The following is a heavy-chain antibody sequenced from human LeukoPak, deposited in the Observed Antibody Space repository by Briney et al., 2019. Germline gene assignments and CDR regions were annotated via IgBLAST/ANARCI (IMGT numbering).Heavy chain of an antibody. CDR2: ISGSGGST. V-gene: IGHV3-23*01. D-gene: IGHD3-10*01. CDR1: GFTFSSYA. J-gene: IGHJ4*02. CDR3: AKLLYYGSGDSD. Sequence: GGSLRLSCAASGFTFSSYAMSWVRQAPGKGLEWVSAISGSGGSTYYADSVKGRFTISRDNSKNTLYLQMNSLRAEDTAAYFCAKLLYYGSGDSDWGQGTLVTVSS.